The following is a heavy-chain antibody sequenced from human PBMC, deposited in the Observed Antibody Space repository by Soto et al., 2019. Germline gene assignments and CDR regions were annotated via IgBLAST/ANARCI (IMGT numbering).Heavy chain of an antibody. CDR3: AQALVFTGGDGFDI. CDR2: ISYSGNT. D-gene: IGHD1-1*01. Sequence: QVRLQEWGPGLVKPSQTLSPKCSVSGGSITTGGRYWSWIRPLPGKGLEWIADISYSGNTYYNASLKSRVTISVEAAKNQFSLKLSSVTAADTAVYYCAQALVFTGGDGFDIWGQGRLVTVSS. J-gene: IGHJ3*02. CDR1: GGSITTGGRY. V-gene: IGHV4-31*02.